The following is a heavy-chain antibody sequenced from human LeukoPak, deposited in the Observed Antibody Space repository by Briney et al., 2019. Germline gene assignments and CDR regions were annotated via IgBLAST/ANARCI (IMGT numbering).Heavy chain of an antibody. J-gene: IGHJ4*02. D-gene: IGHD5-18*01. V-gene: IGHV3-33*01. CDR1: GFTFSSYA. Sequence: GGSLRLSCAASGFTFSSYAMHWVRQAPGKGPEWVAIIWYDGSNKYYAESVEGRFTISRDNSKNTLHLQMNSLRAEDTAVYSCARGLGYSYGYGIDYWGQGTLVIASS. CDR3: ARGLGYSYGYGIDY. CDR2: IWYDGSNK.